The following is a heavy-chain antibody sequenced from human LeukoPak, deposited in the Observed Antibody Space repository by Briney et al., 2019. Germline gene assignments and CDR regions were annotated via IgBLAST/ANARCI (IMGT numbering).Heavy chain of an antibody. CDR3: ARAYTVAGTWIFDY. CDR1: GYTFASYY. CDR2: INHSGGST. Sequence: GASVKVSCKASGYTFASYYIHWVRQAPGQGLEWMGIINHSGGSTNYAQKFQGRVTMTRDTSTSTVYMELSSLRSEDTAVYYCARAYTVAGTWIFDYWGQGTLVTVSS. J-gene: IGHJ4*02. V-gene: IGHV1-46*01. D-gene: IGHD6-19*01.